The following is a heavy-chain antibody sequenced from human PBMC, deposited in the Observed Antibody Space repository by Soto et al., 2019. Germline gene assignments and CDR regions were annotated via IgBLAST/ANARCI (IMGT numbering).Heavy chain of an antibody. Sequence: GASVKVSCKASGGTLSSFINYPINWLRQAPGQGLEWMGGIVPNVGTVNYAQKFQGRVTITADKSTGTAYMELSSLRSEDTALYYCARRDTSGFLRYFDNWGQGTLVTVSS. V-gene: IGHV1-69*06. CDR2: IVPNVGTV. J-gene: IGHJ4*02. CDR3: ARRDTSGFLRYFDN. CDR1: GGTLSSFINYP. D-gene: IGHD3-3*01.